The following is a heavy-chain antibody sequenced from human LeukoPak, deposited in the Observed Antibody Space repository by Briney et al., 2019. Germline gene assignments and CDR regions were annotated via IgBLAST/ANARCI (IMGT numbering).Heavy chain of an antibody. D-gene: IGHD2-2*01. CDR1: GYTFTSYD. J-gene: IGHJ6*02. CDR2: MNPNRGNT. Sequence: GASVKVSCKASGYTFTSYDINWMRQATGQGLEWMGWMNPNRGNTGYAQKFQGRVTMTRNTSISTAYMELSSLRSEDTAVYYCARLARSIVVVPAAIHYGMDVWGQGTTVTVSS. V-gene: IGHV1-8*01. CDR3: ARLARSIVVVPAAIHYGMDV.